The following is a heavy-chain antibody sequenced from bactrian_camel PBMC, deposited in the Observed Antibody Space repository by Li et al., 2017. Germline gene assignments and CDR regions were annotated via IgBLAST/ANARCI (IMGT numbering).Heavy chain of an antibody. J-gene: IGHJ4*01. CDR1: RDLSDRFC. CDR2: IASDGTA. V-gene: IGHV3S53*01. CDR3: ATQTDCSRGNCYSNWVGYKN. Sequence: HVQLVESGGDSVQAGGSLRLSCAVSRDLSDRFCMAWFRQVAGNKREGVAAIASDGTARYSDSVKGRFTISRDNAKNTLYLQMNTLKTTDTAVYYCATQTDCSRGNCYSNWVGYKNWGKGTQVTVS. D-gene: IGHD2*01.